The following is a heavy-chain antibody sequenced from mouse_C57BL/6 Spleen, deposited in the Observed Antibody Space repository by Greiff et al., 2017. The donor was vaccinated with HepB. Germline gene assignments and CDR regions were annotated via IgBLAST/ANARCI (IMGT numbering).Heavy chain of an antibody. CDR1: GYAFSSYW. CDR3: ARSYGSSLYYYAMDY. V-gene: IGHV1-80*01. Sequence: LVESGAELVKPGASVKISCKASGYAFSSYWMNWVKQRPGKGLEWIGQIYPGDGDTNYNGKFKGKATLTADKSSSTAYMQLSSLTSEDSAVYFCARSYGSSLYYYAMDYWGQGTSVTVSS. CDR2: IYPGDGDT. D-gene: IGHD1-1*01. J-gene: IGHJ4*01.